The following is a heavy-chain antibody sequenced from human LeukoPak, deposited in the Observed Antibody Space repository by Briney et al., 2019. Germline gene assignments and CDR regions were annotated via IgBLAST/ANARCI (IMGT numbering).Heavy chain of an antibody. CDR2: IYYTGNT. V-gene: IGHV4-39*01. D-gene: IGHD2-15*01. CDR3: ARLPIVVVVATTPVGAFDI. Sequence: SETLSLTCTVSGGSISSSSYFWGWIRQPPGKGLEWLGSIYYTGNTHYNPSLKSRVTFFVDTSKNQFSLNLNSVTAADTAVYYCARLPIVVVVATTPVGAFDIWGQGTMVTVSS. J-gene: IGHJ3*02. CDR1: GGSISSSSYF.